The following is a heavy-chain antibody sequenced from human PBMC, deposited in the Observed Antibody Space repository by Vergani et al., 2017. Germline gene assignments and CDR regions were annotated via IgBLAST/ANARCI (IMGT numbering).Heavy chain of an antibody. CDR2: FRSKAYGGTT. V-gene: IGHV3-49*04. CDR3: TRGDYGDRPSSDY. CDR1: GFPFGDNA. Sequence: EVQLVEPGGGWVKPGRSLRPSGTASGFPFGDNAMSWVGKAPGKGLGWVGFFRSKAYGGTTEYAASVKGRFTISRDDSKSIAYLQMNSLKTEDTAVYYCTRGDYGDRPSSDYWGQGTLVTVSS. D-gene: IGHD4-17*01. J-gene: IGHJ4*02.